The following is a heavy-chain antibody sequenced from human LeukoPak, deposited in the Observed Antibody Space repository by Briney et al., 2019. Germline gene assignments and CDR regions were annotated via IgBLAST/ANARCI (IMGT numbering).Heavy chain of an antibody. CDR2: ITGSGGST. Sequence: PGGSLRLSCAASGFTFNSYGMSWVRQAPGKGLEWVSTITGSGGSTYYAGSVKGRFTISRDNSKNTLYLQMNSLRAEDTAVYYCARIRPRAAADYWGQGTLVTVSS. J-gene: IGHJ4*02. CDR1: GFTFNSYG. V-gene: IGHV3-23*01. D-gene: IGHD6-13*01. CDR3: ARIRPRAAADY.